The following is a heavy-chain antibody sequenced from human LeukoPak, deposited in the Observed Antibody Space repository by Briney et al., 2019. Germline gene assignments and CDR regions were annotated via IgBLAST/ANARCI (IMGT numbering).Heavy chain of an antibody. V-gene: IGHV3-30*02. CDR1: GFTFNYYG. J-gene: IGHJ4*02. Sequence: AGGSLRLSCAASGFTFNYYGMHWVRQAPGKGLEWVAFIRYDGSNKYYTDPVKGRFTISRDNSKNTLYLQMNSLRAEDTAVYYCAKARGYCSSTSCLRPFDYWGQGTLVTVSS. D-gene: IGHD2-2*01. CDR2: IRYDGSNK. CDR3: AKARGYCSSTSCLRPFDY.